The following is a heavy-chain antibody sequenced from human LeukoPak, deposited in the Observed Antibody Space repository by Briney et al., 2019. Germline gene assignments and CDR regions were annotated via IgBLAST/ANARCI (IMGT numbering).Heavy chain of an antibody. CDR2: ISYDGSNK. CDR1: GFTFSSYG. CDR3: PNNYNSL. Sequence: GGSLRLSCAASGFTFSSYGMHWVRQAPGKGLEWVAVISYDGSNKYYADSVKGRFTISRDNSKNTLYLQMNSLRAEDTAVYYCPNNYNSLWGQGTLVTVSS. D-gene: IGHD5-24*01. J-gene: IGHJ4*02. V-gene: IGHV3-30*18.